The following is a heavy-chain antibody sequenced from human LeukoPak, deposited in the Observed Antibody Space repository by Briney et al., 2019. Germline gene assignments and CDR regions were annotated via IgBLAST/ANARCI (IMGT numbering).Heavy chain of an antibody. CDR3: ARDFSSHSCYFYP. CDR2: ISANNGDT. D-gene: IGHD2-2*01. J-gene: IGHJ5*02. V-gene: IGHV1-18*01. Sequence: ASVKVSCKASGYAFNSFGISWVRQAPGQGLEWMGWISANNGDTKYAPKLQDRLTVTTDTSTTTAYMELRSLRSDDTAVYYCARDFSSHSCYFYPWGQGTLVTVSS. CDR1: GYAFNSFG.